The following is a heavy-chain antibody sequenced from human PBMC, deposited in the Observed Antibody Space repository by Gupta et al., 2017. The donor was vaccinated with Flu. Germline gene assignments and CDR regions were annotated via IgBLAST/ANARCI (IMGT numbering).Heavy chain of an antibody. Sequence: TFSSYGMHWVREAPGKGLVEVSRINSDGRSTNDADSEKGRCTISRDNAKNTLYLQMNSRRAEDTAVYYGARGWGSSGRDYGGQGTMGTVYS. D-gene: IGHD6-19*01. V-gene: IGHV3-74*01. CDR3: ARGWGSSGRDY. J-gene: IGHJ4*02. CDR1: TFSSYG. CDR2: INSDGRST.